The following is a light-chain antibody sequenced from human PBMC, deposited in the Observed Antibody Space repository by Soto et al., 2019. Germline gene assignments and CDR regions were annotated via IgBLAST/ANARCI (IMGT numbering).Light chain of an antibody. CDR1: QTIATF. CDR2: GAS. J-gene: IGKJ5*01. V-gene: IGKV1-39*01. Sequence: IQRTQSPSSLSASVGHRVTLTCRASQTIATFLNWYQQKPGKAPKILIYGASTLQSGVPSRFSGSGSGADFTLTISSMQPEYSATYYCQLSHTTLTFGQGTRLEI. CDR3: QLSHTTLT.